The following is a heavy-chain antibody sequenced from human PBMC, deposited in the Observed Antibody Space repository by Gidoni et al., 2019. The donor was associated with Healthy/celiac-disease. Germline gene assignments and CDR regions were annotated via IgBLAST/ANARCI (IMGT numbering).Heavy chain of an antibody. CDR1: GGSISSSSYY. V-gene: IGHV4-39*01. CDR2: IYYSGST. J-gene: IGHJ4*02. CDR3: ARHTAYDSSGLDY. Sequence: QLQLQESGPGLVKPSETLSLTCTVPGGSISSSSYYWGWIRQPPGKGLEWIGSIYYSGSTYYNPSLKSRVTISVDTSKNQFSLKLSSVTAADTAVYYCARHTAYDSSGLDYWGQGTLVTVSS. D-gene: IGHD3-22*01.